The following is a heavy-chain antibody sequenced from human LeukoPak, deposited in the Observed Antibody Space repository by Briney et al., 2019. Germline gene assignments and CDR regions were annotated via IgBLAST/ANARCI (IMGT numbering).Heavy chain of an antibody. CDR2: INHRGST. J-gene: IGHJ4*02. D-gene: IGHD2-2*01. Sequence: PSQTLCLTCAVYVGSFRGYYWSCIPDPPGKGLEGSVEINHRGSTNYKPSLKSPVHISVDTSKNQYSLQLRSVDAADTAVYYCARGADIVAVPAGLYYFDYWGQGTLVTVSS. CDR3: ARGADIVAVPAGLYYFDY. V-gene: IGHV4-34*01. CDR1: VGSFRGYY.